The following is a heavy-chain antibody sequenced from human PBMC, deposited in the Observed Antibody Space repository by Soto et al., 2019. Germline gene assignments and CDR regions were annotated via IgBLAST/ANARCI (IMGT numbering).Heavy chain of an antibody. D-gene: IGHD2-15*01. J-gene: IGHJ5*02. V-gene: IGHV1-46*01. CDR2: INPSGDSR. Sequence: ASVKVSCEASGYSFTGYYMQWVRQANGQGLEWMGIINPSGDSRNYAQKFQGRVTITRDTSTSTVYMDLSSLRYEDTAVYYCARDNSQNYGPPAASSWFHPWGQGTPVSVSS. CDR3: ARDNSQNYGPPAASSWFHP. CDR1: GYSFTGYY.